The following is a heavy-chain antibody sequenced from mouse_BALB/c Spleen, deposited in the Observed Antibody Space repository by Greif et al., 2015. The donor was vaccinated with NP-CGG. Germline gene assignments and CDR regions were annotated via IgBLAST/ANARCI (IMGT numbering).Heavy chain of an antibody. J-gene: IGHJ2*01. CDR2: INPSSGYT. V-gene: IGHV1-4*01. Sequence: QVQLKESGAELARPGASVKMSCKASGYTSTSYTMHWVKQRPGQGLEWIGYINPSSGYTNYNQKFKDKATLTADKSSSTAYMQLSSLTSEDSAVYYCARGDGYYYFDYWGQGTTLTVSS. CDR1: GYTSTSYT. D-gene: IGHD2-3*01. CDR3: ARGDGYYYFDY.